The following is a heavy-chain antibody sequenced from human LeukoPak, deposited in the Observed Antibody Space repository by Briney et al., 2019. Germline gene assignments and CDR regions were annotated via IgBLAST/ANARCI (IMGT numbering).Heavy chain of an antibody. Sequence: ASVKVSCKASGYTFTSYGISWVRQAPGQGLEWMGGIIPIFGTANYAQRFQGRVTITADESTSTAYMELSSLRSEDTAVYYCASIYSSSWYVGLNWFDPWGQGTLVTVSS. D-gene: IGHD6-13*01. CDR2: IIPIFGTA. CDR1: GYTFTSYG. V-gene: IGHV1-69*13. J-gene: IGHJ5*02. CDR3: ASIYSSSWYVGLNWFDP.